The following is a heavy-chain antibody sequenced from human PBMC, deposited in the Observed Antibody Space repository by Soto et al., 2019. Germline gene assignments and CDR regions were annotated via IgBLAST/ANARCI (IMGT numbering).Heavy chain of an antibody. CDR2: ISAYNGNT. J-gene: IGHJ3*02. V-gene: IGHV1-18*04. D-gene: IGHD3-3*01. CDR3: ARDRYDFWSCLDAFDI. CDR1: GYTFTSYG. Sequence: GASAKVSCKASGYTFTSYGISWVRQAPGQGLEWMGWISAYNGNTNYAQKLQGRVTMTTDTSTSTAYMELRSPRADDTAVYYWARDRYDFWSCLDAFDIWGQGTMVTVSS.